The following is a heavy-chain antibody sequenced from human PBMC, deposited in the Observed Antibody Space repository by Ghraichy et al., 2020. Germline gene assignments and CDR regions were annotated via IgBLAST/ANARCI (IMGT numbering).Heavy chain of an antibody. CDR3: TIFGVVSYYYYGMDV. Sequence: GGSLRLSCAASGFTFSSYGMHWVRQAPGKGLEWVAVISYDGSNKYYADSVKGRFTISRDNSKNTLYLQMNSLRAEDTAVYYCTIFGVVSYYYYGMDVWGQGTTVTVSS. D-gene: IGHD3-3*01. J-gene: IGHJ6*02. CDR1: GFTFSSYG. CDR2: ISYDGSNK. V-gene: IGHV3-30*03.